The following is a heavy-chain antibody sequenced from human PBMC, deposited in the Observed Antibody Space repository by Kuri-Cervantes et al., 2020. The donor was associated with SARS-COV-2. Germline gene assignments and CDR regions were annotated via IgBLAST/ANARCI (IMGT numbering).Heavy chain of an antibody. D-gene: IGHD5-18*01. J-gene: IGHJ4*02. Sequence: GESLKIPCAASGFTFSSYGMHWVRQAPGKGLECVAVIWYDGSNKYYADSVNGRFTISRDNSKNTLYLQMNSLRAEDTAVYYCATPERGYSYGGYFDYWGQGTLVTVSS. CDR3: ATPERGYSYGGYFDY. CDR2: IWYDGSNK. CDR1: GFTFSSYG. V-gene: IGHV3-33*01.